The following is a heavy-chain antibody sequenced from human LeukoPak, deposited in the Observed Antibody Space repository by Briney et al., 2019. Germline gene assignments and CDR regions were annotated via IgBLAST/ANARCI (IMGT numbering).Heavy chain of an antibody. CDR3: ARHYYDSSGYY. CDR2: IYDSGST. J-gene: IGHJ4*02. CDR1: GGSISSYY. V-gene: IGHV4-59*08. D-gene: IGHD3-22*01. Sequence: TSETLSLTCTVSGGSISSYYWSWIRQPPGKGLEWIGYIYDSGSTNYNPSLKSRVTISVDTSKNQFSLKLSSVTAADTAVYYCARHYYDSSGYYWGQGTLVTVSS.